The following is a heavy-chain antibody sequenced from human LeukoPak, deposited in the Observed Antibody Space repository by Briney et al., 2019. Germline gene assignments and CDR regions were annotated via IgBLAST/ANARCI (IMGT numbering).Heavy chain of an antibody. CDR1: GGSISSSNW. CDR3: AREYYYGSGSYYPFGY. J-gene: IGHJ4*02. Sequence: SETLSLTCAVSGGSISSSNWWSWVRQPPGKGLEWIGEIYHSGSTNYNPSLKSRVTISVDTSKNQFSLKLSSVSAADTAVYYCAREYYYGSGSYYPFGYWGQGTLVTVSS. V-gene: IGHV4-4*02. D-gene: IGHD3-10*01. CDR2: IYHSGST.